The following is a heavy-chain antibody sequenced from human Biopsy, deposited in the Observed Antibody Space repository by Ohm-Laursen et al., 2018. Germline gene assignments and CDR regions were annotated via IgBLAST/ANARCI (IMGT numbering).Heavy chain of an antibody. J-gene: IGHJ4*02. CDR3: GNEVHGRDY. Sequence: HTLSLTCAVLGKTFSDYQWSWIRQPPGKGLEWIGQINQAGTTNYNPSLKSRVSISADASKYEFSLRLTSVTAADTAVYLCGNEVHGRDYWGLGAQVTVSS. D-gene: IGHD2-15*01. CDR1: GKTFSDYQ. V-gene: IGHV4-34*08. CDR2: INQAGTT.